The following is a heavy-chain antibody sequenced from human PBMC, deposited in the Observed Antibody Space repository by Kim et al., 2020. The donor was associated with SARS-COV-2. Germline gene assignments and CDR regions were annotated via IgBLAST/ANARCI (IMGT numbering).Heavy chain of an antibody. CDR3: ARVYYDSSGYYGTYYFDY. CDR1: GGSISSGGYY. CDR2: IYYSGST. D-gene: IGHD3-22*01. Sequence: SETLSLTCTVSGGSISSGGYYWSWIRQHPGKGLEWIGYIYYSGSTYYNPSLKSRVTISVDTSKNQFSLKLSSVTAADTAVYYCARVYYDSSGYYGTYYFDYWRQGTLVTVSS. V-gene: IGHV4-31*03. J-gene: IGHJ4*02.